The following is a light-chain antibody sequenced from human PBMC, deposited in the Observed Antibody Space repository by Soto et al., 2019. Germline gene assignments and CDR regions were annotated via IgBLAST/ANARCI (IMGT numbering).Light chain of an antibody. CDR3: ISYTTSSTLV. CDR2: EVS. J-gene: IGLJ3*02. Sequence: QSALTQPASVSGSPGQSITISCTGTSSDVGDYNYVSWYQQHPGKAPKLMIYEVSNRPSGVSNRFSGSKSGNTASLTISGLQAEDEADYYCISYTTSSTLVFGGGTKLTVL. V-gene: IGLV2-14*01. CDR1: SSDVGDYNY.